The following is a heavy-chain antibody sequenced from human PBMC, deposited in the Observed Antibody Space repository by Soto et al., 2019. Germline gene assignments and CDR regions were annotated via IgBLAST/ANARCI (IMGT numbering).Heavy chain of an antibody. CDR3: ARDPRRPSGWLGFWEYGMDV. CDR1: GYTFTGNY. V-gene: IGHV1-2*02. D-gene: IGHD3-3*01. CDR2: VNPDNGGT. J-gene: IGHJ6*02. Sequence: QVHLVQSGAEVKRPGASVKVSCKASGYTFTGNYIHWVRQAPGQGLEWMGWVNPDNGGTTSAEKFQGRVTMTRDTSVTTAYMELYRLTSDDTAVYYCARDPRRPSGWLGFWEYGMDVWGQGTTVTVSS.